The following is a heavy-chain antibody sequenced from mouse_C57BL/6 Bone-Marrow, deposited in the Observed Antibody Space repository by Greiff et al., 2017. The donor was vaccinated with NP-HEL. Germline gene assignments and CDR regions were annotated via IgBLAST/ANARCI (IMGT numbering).Heavy chain of an antibody. CDR2: IRNKANGYTT. CDR3: ALLTGYYFDY. Sequence: EVQLQESGGGLVQPGGSLSLSCAASGFTFTDYYMSWVRQPPGKALEWLGFIRNKANGYTTEYSASVKGRFTISRDNSQSILYLQMNALRAEDSATYYCALLTGYYFDYWGQGTTLTVSS. D-gene: IGHD4-1*01. V-gene: IGHV7-3*01. CDR1: GFTFTDYY. J-gene: IGHJ2*01.